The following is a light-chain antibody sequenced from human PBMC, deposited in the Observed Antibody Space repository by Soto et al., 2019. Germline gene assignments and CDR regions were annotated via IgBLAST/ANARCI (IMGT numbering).Light chain of an antibody. CDR3: QQYGSSPPRVT. CDR1: QSVSSSY. J-gene: IGKJ5*01. Sequence: EIGLTQSPGTLSLSPGERATLSCRASQSVSSSYLAWYQQKPGQAPRLLIYGASSRATGIPDRFSGSGSGTDFTLTISRLEPEDFAVYYCQQYGSSPPRVTFGQGTRLEIK. CDR2: GAS. V-gene: IGKV3-20*01.